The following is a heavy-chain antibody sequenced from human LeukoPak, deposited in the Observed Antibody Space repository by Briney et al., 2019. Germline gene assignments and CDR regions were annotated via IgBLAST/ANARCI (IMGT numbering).Heavy chain of an antibody. CDR2: INPNSGGT. Sequence: GASVTVSCTVSGYTFTGYYMHWVRQAPGQGLEWMGWINPNSGGTNYAQKFRGWVTMTGDTSISTAYMELSRLRSDDTAVYYCARQDSSGCFDYWGQGTLVTVSS. V-gene: IGHV1-2*04. CDR3: ARQDSSGCFDY. J-gene: IGHJ4*02. CDR1: GYTFTGYY. D-gene: IGHD6-19*01.